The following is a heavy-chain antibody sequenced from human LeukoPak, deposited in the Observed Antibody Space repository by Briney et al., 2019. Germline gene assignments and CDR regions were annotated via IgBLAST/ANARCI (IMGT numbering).Heavy chain of an antibody. CDR3: ARDQGDGYKPGFDY. Sequence: PPETLSLTCTVSGGSISSYYWSWIRQPPGKGLEWIGYIYYSGSTNYNPSLKSRVTISVDTSKNQFSLKLSSVTAADTAVYYCARDQGDGYKPGFDYWGQGTLVTVSS. CDR1: GGSISSYY. CDR2: IYYSGST. D-gene: IGHD5-24*01. V-gene: IGHV4-59*01. J-gene: IGHJ4*02.